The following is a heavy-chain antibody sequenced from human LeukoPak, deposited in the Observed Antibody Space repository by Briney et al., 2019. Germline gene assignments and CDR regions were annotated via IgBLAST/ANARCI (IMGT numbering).Heavy chain of an antibody. Sequence: GGSLRLSCAASGFTVSSNYMSWVRQAAGKGLEWVSVFYSGGTTYYADSVKGRFTISRDSSKNTLYLQMNNLRADDTAMYFCARTSTVLKPFDYWGQGTLVTVSS. CDR2: FYSGGTT. CDR1: GFTVSSNY. CDR3: ARTSTVLKPFDY. V-gene: IGHV3-53*01. J-gene: IGHJ4*02. D-gene: IGHD4-17*01.